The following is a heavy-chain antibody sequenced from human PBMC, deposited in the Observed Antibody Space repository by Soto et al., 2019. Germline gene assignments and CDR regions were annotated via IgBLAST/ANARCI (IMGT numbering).Heavy chain of an antibody. CDR2: ISSSSISI. D-gene: IGHD5-18*01. J-gene: IGHJ4*02. V-gene: IGHV3-48*01. Sequence: GSLRLSCAASGITLSRYSMNWIRQAPGRGLEWVSFISSSSISIYYADSVKGRFTISRDNSKNTLYLQIDSLRPEDTAVYYCASSKRQLWLVIDYWGLGTLVTVSS. CDR1: GITLSRYS. CDR3: ASSKRQLWLVIDY.